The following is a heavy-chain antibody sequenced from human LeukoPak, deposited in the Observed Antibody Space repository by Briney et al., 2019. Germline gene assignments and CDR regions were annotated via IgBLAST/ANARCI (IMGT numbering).Heavy chain of an antibody. Sequence: GGSLRLSCAASGFTFSDYYMSWIRQAPGKGLEWVAYISSSSSSTNYADSVKGRFTTSRDNAKNSLYLQMNSLRAEDTAVYYCARVPGKYAFDIWGQGTMVTVSA. CDR2: ISSSSSST. V-gene: IGHV3-11*05. CDR3: ARVPGKYAFDI. CDR1: GFTFSDYY. D-gene: IGHD3-10*01. J-gene: IGHJ3*02.